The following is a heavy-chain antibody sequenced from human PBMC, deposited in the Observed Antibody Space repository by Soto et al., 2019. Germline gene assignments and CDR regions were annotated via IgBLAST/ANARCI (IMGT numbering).Heavy chain of an antibody. V-gene: IGHV3-23*01. CDR3: AKDQDLTGTPTQNDY. CDR1: GFTFSSYA. J-gene: IGHJ4*02. D-gene: IGHD1-7*01. Sequence: PGGSLRLSCAASGFTFSSYAMSWVRQAPGKGLEWVSAISGSGGSTYYADSVKGRFTISRDNSKNTLYLQMNSLRAEDTAVYYCAKDQDLTGTPTQNDYWGQGTLVTVSS. CDR2: ISGSGGST.